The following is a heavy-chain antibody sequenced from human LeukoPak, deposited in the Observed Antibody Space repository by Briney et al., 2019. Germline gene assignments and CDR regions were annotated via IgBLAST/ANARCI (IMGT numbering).Heavy chain of an antibody. CDR1: GYTFTDYY. V-gene: IGHV1-2*06. CDR2: INPDSGGT. J-gene: IGHJ3*02. Sequence: GASVKVSCKASGYTFTDYYIHWVRQAPGQGLELMGRINPDSGGTNFAQKFQARVTVTRDTSISTAYMELSTLRSDDTAVYYCARPRATKLVDDGFDIWGQGTIVTVSS. D-gene: IGHD1-26*01. CDR3: ARPRATKLVDDGFDI.